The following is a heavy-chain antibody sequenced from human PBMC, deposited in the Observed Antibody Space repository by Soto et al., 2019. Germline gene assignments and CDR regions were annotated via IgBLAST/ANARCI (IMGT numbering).Heavy chain of an antibody. CDR1: GGSISSSNW. D-gene: IGHD4-17*01. CDR3: VAAPMTTVTYWYFDL. CDR2: ISHSGST. J-gene: IGHJ2*01. V-gene: IGHV4-4*02. Sequence: SETLSLTCAVSGGSISSSNWWSWVRQPPGKGLEWIGEISHSGSTNYNPSLKSRITISVDKSKNQFSLKLSSVTAADTAVSYCVAAPMTTVTYWYFDLWGRGTLVTVSS.